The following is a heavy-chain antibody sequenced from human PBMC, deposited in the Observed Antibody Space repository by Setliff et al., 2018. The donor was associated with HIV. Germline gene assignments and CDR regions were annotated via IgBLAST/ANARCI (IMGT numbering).Heavy chain of an antibody. Sequence: SETLSLTCTVSGDSISSYYWGWIRQPPGRGLEWIVSMYYSRTTYYNPSLESRVALSVDTSKNQFSLHLPSVTAADTAIYYCARHDPEETLSFGDLSSLANFDSWGQGTLVTVSS. CDR1: GDSISSYY. V-gene: IGHV4-39*01. D-gene: IGHD3-10*01. CDR3: ARHDPEETLSFGDLSSLANFDS. J-gene: IGHJ4*02. CDR2: MYYSRTT.